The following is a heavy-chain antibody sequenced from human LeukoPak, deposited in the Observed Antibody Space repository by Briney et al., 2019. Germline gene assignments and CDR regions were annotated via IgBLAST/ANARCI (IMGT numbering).Heavy chain of an antibody. CDR1: GFTFSTYA. Sequence: AGGSLRLSCAASGFTFSTYAMSWVRQAPGKGLEWVSSITSSGESTYYAGSVKGQFTISRDNSKNTVYLQMNSLRAEDTAVYYCAKDRPNYYGSNGHYYRRDGDYWGQGTLVTVSS. V-gene: IGHV3-23*01. J-gene: IGHJ4*02. CDR2: ITSSGEST. CDR3: AKDRPNYYGSNGHYYRRDGDY. D-gene: IGHD3-22*01.